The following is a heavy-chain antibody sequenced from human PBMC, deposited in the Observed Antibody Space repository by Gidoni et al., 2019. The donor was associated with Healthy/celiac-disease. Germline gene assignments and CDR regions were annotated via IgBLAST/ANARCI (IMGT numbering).Heavy chain of an antibody. V-gene: IGHV4-34*01. CDR2: INHSGST. CDR1: GGSFSGYY. J-gene: IGHJ6*02. D-gene: IGHD3-22*01. Sequence: QVQLQQWGAGLLKPSETLSLTCAVYGGSFSGYYWSWIRQPPGKGLEWIGEINHSGSTNYNPSLKSRVTISVDTSKNQFSLKLSSVTAADTAVYYCARGHLVYYYDSSANVHDPMDVWGQGTTVTVSS. CDR3: ARGHLVYYYDSSANVHDPMDV.